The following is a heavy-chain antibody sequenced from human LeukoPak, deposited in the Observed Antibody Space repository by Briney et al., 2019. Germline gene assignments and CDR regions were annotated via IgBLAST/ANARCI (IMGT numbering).Heavy chain of an antibody. CDR3: ARARGGVGSFDY. Sequence: GGSLRLSCAASGFTFSSYSMNWVRQAPGKGLEWVSSISSSSSYIYYADSVKGRFTISRDNAKNSLYLQMNSLRAEDTAVYYCARARGGVGSFDYWGQGTLVTVSS. CDR1: GFTFSSYS. D-gene: IGHD3-16*01. J-gene: IGHJ4*02. V-gene: IGHV3-21*01. CDR2: ISSSSSYI.